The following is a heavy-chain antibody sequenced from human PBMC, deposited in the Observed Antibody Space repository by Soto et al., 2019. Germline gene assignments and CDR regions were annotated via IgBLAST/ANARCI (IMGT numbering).Heavy chain of an antibody. CDR1: GFTFSSYA. J-gene: IGHJ6*02. Sequence: GGSLRLSCAASGFTFSSYAMSWVRQAPGKGLEWVSAISGSGGSTYYADSVKGRFTISRDNSKNTLYLQMNSLRAEDTAVYYCAKDPVHIVVVPAALRPRGYYGMDVWGQGTTVTVSS. CDR2: ISGSGGST. D-gene: IGHD2-2*01. CDR3: AKDPVHIVVVPAALRPRGYYGMDV. V-gene: IGHV3-23*01.